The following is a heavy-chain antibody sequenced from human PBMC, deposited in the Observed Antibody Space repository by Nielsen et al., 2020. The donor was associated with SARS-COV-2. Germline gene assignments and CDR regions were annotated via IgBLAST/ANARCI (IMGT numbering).Heavy chain of an antibody. V-gene: IGHV3-33*01. CDR2: IWYDGSNK. CDR3: ARDLGASRIDP. D-gene: IGHD3-16*01. J-gene: IGHJ5*02. Sequence: GESLKISCAASGFTFSSYGMHWVRQAPGKGLEWVAVIWYDGSNKYYADSVKGRFTISRDNSKNTLYLQMNSLRAEDTAVYYCARDLGASRIDPWGQGTLVTVSS. CDR1: GFTFSSYG.